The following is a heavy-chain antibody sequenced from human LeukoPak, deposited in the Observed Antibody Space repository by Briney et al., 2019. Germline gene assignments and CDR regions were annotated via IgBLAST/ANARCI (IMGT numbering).Heavy chain of an antibody. CDR3: ARGRVRSDY. CDR1: GGSFSGYY. D-gene: IGHD4/OR15-4a*01. CDR2: INHSGST. Sequence: PSETLSLTCAVYGGSFSGYYWSWIRQPPGKGLELIGEINHSGSTNYNPSLKSRVTISVDTSKNQFSLELSSVTAADTAVYYWARGRVRSDYWGEGTLVTVSS. V-gene: IGHV4-34*01. J-gene: IGHJ4*02.